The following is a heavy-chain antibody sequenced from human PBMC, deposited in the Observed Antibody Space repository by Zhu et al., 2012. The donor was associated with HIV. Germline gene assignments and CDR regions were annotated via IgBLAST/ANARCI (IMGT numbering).Heavy chain of an antibody. V-gene: IGHV4-39*07. Sequence: QVQLQESGPGLVKPSGTLSLTCTVSGGSISTSNYYWGWVRQPPGKGLEWIGTRYHSGSTYYTPSLESRVTISIDTSRNQFSLSLYSVTAADTAIYYCARARGDFIVVGPPXSWGQGTLVHRLL. CDR2: RYHSGST. D-gene: IGHD2-21*01. CDR1: GGSISTSNYY. CDR3: ARARGDFIVVGPPXS. J-gene: IGHJ4*02.